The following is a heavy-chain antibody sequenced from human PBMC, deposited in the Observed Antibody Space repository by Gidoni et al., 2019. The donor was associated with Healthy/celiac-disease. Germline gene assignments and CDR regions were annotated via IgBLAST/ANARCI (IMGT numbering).Heavy chain of an antibody. CDR1: GGSISSSSYY. Sequence: QLQLQESGPGLVKPSETLSLTCTVSGGSISSSSYYWGWIRQPPGKGLEWIGSIYYIGSTYYNPYLKSRVTISVDTTKNQFSLKLSSVTAADTAVYYCERHRNWGSVWFDPWGQGTLVTVAS. J-gene: IGHJ5*02. CDR2: IYYIGST. D-gene: IGHD7-27*01. CDR3: ERHRNWGSVWFDP. V-gene: IGHV4-39*01.